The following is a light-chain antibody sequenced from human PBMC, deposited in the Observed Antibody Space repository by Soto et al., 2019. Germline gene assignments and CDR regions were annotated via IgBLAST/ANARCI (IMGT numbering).Light chain of an antibody. CDR2: EVS. Sequence: QPVLTQPASVSGSPGQSITISCTGTSSDVGAYDYVSWYQQHPGKAPKLMISEVSNRPSGVSDRFSGSKSGNTASLTISGLQADDEADYYCSSYTSSNTWVFGGGTKLTVL. CDR3: SSYTSSNTWV. V-gene: IGLV2-14*01. CDR1: SSDVGAYDY. J-gene: IGLJ3*02.